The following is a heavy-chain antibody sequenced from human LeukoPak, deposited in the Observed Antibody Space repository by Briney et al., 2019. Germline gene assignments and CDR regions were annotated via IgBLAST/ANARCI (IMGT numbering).Heavy chain of an antibody. J-gene: IGHJ3*02. CDR1: GYTFTGYY. Sequence: ASVKVSCKASGYTFTGYYMHWVRQAPGQGLEWMGWINPNSGGTNYAQKFQGRVTMTRDTSISTAYMELSRLRSDDTAVYYCARAGPVLNGEWFGELWVGDAFDIWGQGTMVTVSS. CDR3: ARAGPVLNGEWFGELWVGDAFDI. V-gene: IGHV1-2*02. D-gene: IGHD3-10*01. CDR2: INPNSGGT.